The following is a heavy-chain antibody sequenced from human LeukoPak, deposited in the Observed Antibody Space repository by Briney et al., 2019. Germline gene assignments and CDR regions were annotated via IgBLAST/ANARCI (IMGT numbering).Heavy chain of an antibody. CDR3: AKDSLGILGYFDY. Sequence: AGGSLRLSCAASGFTFSSYGMHWVRQAPGKGLEWVAFIRYDGSNKYYADSVKGRFTISRDNSKNMLYLQMNSLRAEDTAVYYCAKDSLGILGYFDYWGQGTLVTVSS. J-gene: IGHJ4*02. CDR1: GFTFSSYG. D-gene: IGHD7-27*01. CDR2: IRYDGSNK. V-gene: IGHV3-30*02.